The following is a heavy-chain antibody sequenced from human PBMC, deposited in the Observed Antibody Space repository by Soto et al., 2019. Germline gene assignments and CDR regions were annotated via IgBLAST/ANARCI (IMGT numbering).Heavy chain of an antibody. CDR1: GGSFSGYY. CDR2: INHRGST. J-gene: IGHJ4*02. V-gene: IGHV4-34*01. Sequence: SETLSLTCVVYGGSFSGYYWSWIRQSPGKGLEWIAEINHRGSTNYNPSLKSRVTISVDRSKNQFSLKLNSVTAADTAVYYCARDNRSGYYFEYWGQGTPVTVSS. CDR3: ARDNRSGYYFEY. D-gene: IGHD3-3*01.